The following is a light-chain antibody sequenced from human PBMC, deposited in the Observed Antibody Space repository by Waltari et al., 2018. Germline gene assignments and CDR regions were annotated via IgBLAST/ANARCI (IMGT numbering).Light chain of an antibody. J-gene: IGLJ2*01. CDR3: NSRDTSADRLVI. CDR2: GKN. Sequence: SSELTQDPTVSVALGQTVRITFQGDSLRSFYASWYQQKPRQAPLLVIYGKNNRPAGIPDRFSGSSSGDTAFLTITGAQAEDEADYHCNSRDTSADRLVIFGGGTKLTVL. V-gene: IGLV3-19*01. CDR1: SLRSFY.